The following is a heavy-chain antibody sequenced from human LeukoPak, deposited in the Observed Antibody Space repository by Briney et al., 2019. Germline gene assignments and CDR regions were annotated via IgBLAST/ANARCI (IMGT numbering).Heavy chain of an antibody. CDR2: IYYSGST. CDR1: GGSISSGGYY. CDR3: ARSEGIAAAGFDY. D-gene: IGHD6-13*01. J-gene: IGHJ4*02. Sequence: SETLFLTCTVSGGSISSGGYYWSWIRQHPGKGLEWIGHIYYSGSTYYNPSLKSRVTISVDTSKNQFSLKLSSVTAADTAVYYCARSEGIAAAGFDYWGQGTLVTVSS. V-gene: IGHV4-31*03.